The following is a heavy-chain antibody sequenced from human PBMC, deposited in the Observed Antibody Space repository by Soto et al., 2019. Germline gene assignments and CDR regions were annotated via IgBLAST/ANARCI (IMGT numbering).Heavy chain of an antibody. CDR1: GGSINSGRYS. V-gene: IGHV4-30-2*01. CDR2: MYHIGTT. CDR3: AKGINYYDSSGDSWFDP. Sequence: QMQLQESGSGLVKPSQTLSLTCTVSGGSINSGRYSWTWIRQPPGAGLEWIGHMYHIGTTYYNPSLKSRVTMTVDTSKNQFSLKLSSVTAAATAIYYCAKGINYYDSSGDSWFDPWGQGTLVTVSS. D-gene: IGHD3-22*01. J-gene: IGHJ5*02.